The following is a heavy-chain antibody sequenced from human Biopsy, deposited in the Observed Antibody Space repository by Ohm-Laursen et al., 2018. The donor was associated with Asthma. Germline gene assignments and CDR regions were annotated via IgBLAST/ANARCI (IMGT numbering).Heavy chain of an antibody. CDR1: GFSLSTSGGG. V-gene: IGHV2-5*02. CDR3: VHTLVGLKAFDF. Sequence: STQTLTLSYTFSGFSLSTSGGGVGWIRQPPGKALEWLGNIYWDDDMRYSPSLQSRLTITRDTPKDQVVLTMTNMGPVDTGTYYCVHTLVGLKAFDFWGQGTLVTVSS. D-gene: IGHD1-26*01. CDR2: IYWDDDM. J-gene: IGHJ4*02.